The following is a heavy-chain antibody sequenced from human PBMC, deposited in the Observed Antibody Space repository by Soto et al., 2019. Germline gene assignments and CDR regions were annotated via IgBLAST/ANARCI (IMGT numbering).Heavy chain of an antibody. V-gene: IGHV3-23*01. CDR3: TKGSIPAVGRVFFES. CDR1: GFFFNGFD. D-gene: IGHD6-13*01. J-gene: IGHJ4*02. CDR2: ISANAGNI. Sequence: LRLSCAASGFFFNGFDMSWVRQAPGMGLEWVSTISANAGNINYAGSVRGRFSISRDSSKNSVDLQMNSLRVEDTAVYFCTKGSIPAVGRVFFESWGQGTLVTVSS.